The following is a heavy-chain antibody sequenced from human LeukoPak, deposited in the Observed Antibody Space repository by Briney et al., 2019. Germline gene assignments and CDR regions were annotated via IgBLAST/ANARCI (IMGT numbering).Heavy chain of an antibody. CDR2: ISGSGVST. D-gene: IGHD6-13*01. Sequence: GGSLRLSCAASGFSFSSYVMSWVRQAPGKGLEWVSAISGSGVSTYYADSVKGRFTISRDNSKNTLYLQMNSLRAEDTAIYYCAKDPSSSWFGDYFDYWGQGTLVTVSS. J-gene: IGHJ4*02. CDR3: AKDPSSSWFGDYFDY. CDR1: GFSFSSYV. V-gene: IGHV3-23*01.